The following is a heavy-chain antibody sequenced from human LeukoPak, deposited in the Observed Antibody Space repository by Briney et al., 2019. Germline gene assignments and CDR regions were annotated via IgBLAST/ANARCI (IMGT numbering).Heavy chain of an antibody. D-gene: IGHD3-3*01. J-gene: IGHJ3*02. CDR3: ARDRYDFWSGYEQSGDAFDI. CDR1: GGSISSSSYY. CDR2: IYYSGST. Sequence: PLETLSLTCTVSGGSISSSSYYWGWIRQPPGKGLEWIGSIYYSGSTYYNPSLKSRVTISVDTSKNQFSLKLSSVTAADTAVYYCARDRYDFWSGYEQSGDAFDIWGQGTMVTVSS. V-gene: IGHV4-39*07.